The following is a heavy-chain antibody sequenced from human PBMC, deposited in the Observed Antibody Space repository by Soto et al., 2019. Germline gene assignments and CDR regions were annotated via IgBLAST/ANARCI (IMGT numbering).Heavy chain of an antibody. CDR1: GGSFSNYA. CDR3: ARGATVTREYFYGMDV. CDR2: IIPMFGTA. D-gene: IGHD4-4*01. V-gene: IGHV1-69*13. Sequence: SVKVSCKASGGSFSNYAISWVRQAPGQGLEWMGAIIPMFGTANYAQMLQGRVTITADESTNTAYMEASSLRSEDSAVYYCARGATVTREYFYGMDVWGQGTTVTVSS. J-gene: IGHJ6*02.